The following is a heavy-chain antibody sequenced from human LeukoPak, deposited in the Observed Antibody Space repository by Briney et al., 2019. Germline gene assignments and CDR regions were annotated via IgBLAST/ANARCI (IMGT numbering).Heavy chain of an antibody. J-gene: IGHJ5*01. Sequence: ASVKVSCKASGYTFTSYGIRWVRQAPGQGLEWMGWISAYNGNTNYAQKLQGRVTMTTDTSTSTAYMELRSLRSDDTAVYYCARESEWLGVYWFDLWGQGTTVTVSS. V-gene: IGHV1-18*01. CDR1: GYTFTSYG. CDR2: ISAYNGNT. CDR3: ARESEWLGVYWFDL. D-gene: IGHD6-19*01.